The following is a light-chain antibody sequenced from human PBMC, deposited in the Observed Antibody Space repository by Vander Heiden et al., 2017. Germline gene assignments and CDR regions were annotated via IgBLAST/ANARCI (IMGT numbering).Light chain of an antibody. V-gene: IGLV2-8*01. Sequence: QSALTQPPSASGSPGQSVTVSCNGTSRDVGGYKYVSWYHQHPGKAPNLMIYEVTKRPSGVPDRFSGSKSGNTASLTVSGLQAEDEADYYCISYAGSNNLVFGGGTKLTVL. CDR1: SRDVGGYKY. CDR3: ISYAGSNNLV. CDR2: EVT. J-gene: IGLJ2*01.